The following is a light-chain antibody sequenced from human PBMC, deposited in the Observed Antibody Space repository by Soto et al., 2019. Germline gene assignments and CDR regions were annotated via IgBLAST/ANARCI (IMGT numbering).Light chain of an antibody. V-gene: IGKV1-39*01. CDR2: AAS. J-gene: IGKJ2*01. Sequence: DIQMTQSPSSLSACVGDRVTITCRTSQSINRHLNWYQQKPGKAPKLLIYAASILQSGVPSRFSGSGSGSDFTLTISSLQPEDFATFFCQQSFSTPRTFGQGTKLEIK. CDR1: QSINRH. CDR3: QQSFSTPRT.